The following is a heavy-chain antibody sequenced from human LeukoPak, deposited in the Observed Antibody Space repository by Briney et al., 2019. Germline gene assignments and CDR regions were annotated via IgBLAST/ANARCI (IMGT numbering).Heavy chain of an antibody. V-gene: IGHV4-31*03. J-gene: IGHJ4*02. CDR2: IYYNGST. CDR1: GGSISSGGYS. D-gene: IGHD6-6*01. CDR3: ARENSSSSARLFDY. Sequence: SETLSLTCTVSGGSISSGGYSWSWIRQHPGKGLEWIGYIYYNGSTYYNPSLKSRVTISVDTSKNQFSLNPSSVTAADTAVYYCARENSSSSARLFDYWGQGTLVTVSS.